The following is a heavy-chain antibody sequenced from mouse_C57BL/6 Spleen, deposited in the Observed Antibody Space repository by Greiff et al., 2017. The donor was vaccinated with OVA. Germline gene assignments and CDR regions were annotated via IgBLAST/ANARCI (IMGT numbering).Heavy chain of an antibody. CDR2: IDPSDSYT. Sequence: VQLQQSGAELVMPGASVKLSCKASGYTFTSYWMHWVKQRPGQGLEWIGEIDPSDSYTNYNQKFKGKSTLTVDKSSSTAYMQLSSLTSEDSAVYYCARRWGDYAMDYWGQGTSVTVSS. CDR3: ARRWGDYAMDY. V-gene: IGHV1-69*01. D-gene: IGHD4-1*01. J-gene: IGHJ4*01. CDR1: GYTFTSYW.